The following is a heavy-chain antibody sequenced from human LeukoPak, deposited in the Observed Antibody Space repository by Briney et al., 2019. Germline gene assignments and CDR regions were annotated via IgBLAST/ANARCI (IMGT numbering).Heavy chain of an antibody. D-gene: IGHD3-9*01. CDR1: GYTFTSYG. V-gene: IGHV1-18*01. J-gene: IGHJ4*02. Sequence: GASVKVSCKASGYTFTSYGISGVRQAPGQGLEWMGWICAYNGNTNYAQKLQGRVTMTTDTSTSTAYMELRSLRSDDTAVYYCARVGYDIVTGPQRNGNYFDYWGQGTLVTVSS. CDR2: ICAYNGNT. CDR3: ARVGYDIVTGPQRNGNYFDY.